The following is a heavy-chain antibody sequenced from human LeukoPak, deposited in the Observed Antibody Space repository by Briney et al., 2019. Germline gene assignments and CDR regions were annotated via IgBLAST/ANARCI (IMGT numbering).Heavy chain of an antibody. D-gene: IGHD3-9*01. CDR1: GFTFSSYA. Sequence: PGGSLRLSCAASGFTFSSYAMSWVPQAPGKGLEWVSAISGSGGSTYYADSVKGRFTISRDNSKNTLYLQMNSLRAEDTAVYYCAKLPQAGYDILTGYHLFDYWGQGTLVTVSS. V-gene: IGHV3-23*01. CDR2: ISGSGGST. CDR3: AKLPQAGYDILTGYHLFDY. J-gene: IGHJ4*02.